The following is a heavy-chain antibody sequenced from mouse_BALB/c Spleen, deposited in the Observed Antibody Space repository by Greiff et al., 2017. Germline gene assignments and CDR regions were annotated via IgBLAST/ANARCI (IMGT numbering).Heavy chain of an antibody. J-gene: IGHJ4*01. Sequence: VKLQESGPGLVQPSQSLSITCTVSGFSLTSYGVHWVRQSPGKGLEWLGVIWSGGSTDYNAAFISRLSISKDNSKSQVFFKMNSLQADDTAIYYCARNGGLGRYYAMDYWGQGTSVTVSS. CDR2: IWSGGST. D-gene: IGHD4-1*01. CDR3: ARNGGLGRYYAMDY. CDR1: GFSLTSYG. V-gene: IGHV2-4-1*01.